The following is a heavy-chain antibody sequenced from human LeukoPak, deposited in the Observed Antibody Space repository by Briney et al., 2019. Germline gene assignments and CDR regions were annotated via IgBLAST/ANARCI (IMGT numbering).Heavy chain of an antibody. CDR3: AREGTALDY. J-gene: IGHJ4*02. Sequence: ASVKVSCKASGYTFTGYYMHWVRQAPGQGLEWMGWINPNSGGTNYAQKFQGRVTMTRDMSTSTVYMELSSLRSEDTAVYYCAREGTALDYWGQGTLVTVSS. V-gene: IGHV1-2*02. CDR2: INPNSGGT. CDR1: GYTFTGYY. D-gene: IGHD1-1*01.